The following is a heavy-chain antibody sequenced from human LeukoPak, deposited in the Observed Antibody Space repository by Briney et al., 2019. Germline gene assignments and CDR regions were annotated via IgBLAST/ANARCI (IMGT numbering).Heavy chain of an antibody. CDR1: GFSFRSYG. CDR2: ISHEGSYQ. V-gene: IGHV3-30*03. Sequence: GGSLRLSCAASGFSFRSYGIHWVRQAPGKGLEWVAVISHEGSYQNYADSVKGRFTISRDNAKNSLYLQMNSLRGEDTAVYYCARGTGEKEFGDYIPMFYFDYWGQGTLVTVSS. D-gene: IGHD4-17*01. CDR3: ARGTGEKEFGDYIPMFYFDY. J-gene: IGHJ4*02.